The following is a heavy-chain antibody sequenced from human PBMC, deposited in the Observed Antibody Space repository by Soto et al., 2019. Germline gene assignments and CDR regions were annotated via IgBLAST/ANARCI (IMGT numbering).Heavy chain of an antibody. J-gene: IGHJ6*02. CDR2: IRSKVYGGTT. CDR3: TSTIFGVVIPGGYYYGMDV. D-gene: IGHD3-3*01. CDR1: GFTFGDYA. V-gene: IGHV3-49*03. Sequence: GGSLRLSCIASGFTFGDYAMSWFRQAPGKGLEWVGFIRSKVYGGTTEYAASVKGGFTISRDDSISIAYLQMNSLKTEDTAVYYCTSTIFGVVIPGGYYYGMDVWGQGTTVTVSS.